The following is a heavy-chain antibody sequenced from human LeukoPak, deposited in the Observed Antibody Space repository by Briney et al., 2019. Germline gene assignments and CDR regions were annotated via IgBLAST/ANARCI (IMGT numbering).Heavy chain of an antibody. J-gene: IGHJ4*02. CDR1: EFTFSDYY. Sequence: PGGSLRLSCAASEFTFSDYYTSWIRQAPGKGLEWVSYISYSGDTKYYADSVKGRFTVSRDNAKNSLYLQMNSLRVEDTAVYYCARLGIIAAAGSNDYWGQGTLVTVSS. CDR3: ARLGIIAAAGSNDY. CDR2: ISYSGDTK. D-gene: IGHD6-13*01. V-gene: IGHV3-11*01.